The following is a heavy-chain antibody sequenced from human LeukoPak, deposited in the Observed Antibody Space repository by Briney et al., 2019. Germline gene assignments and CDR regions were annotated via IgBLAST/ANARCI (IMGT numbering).Heavy chain of an antibody. J-gene: IGHJ4*02. CDR2: LRGNGDT. V-gene: IGHV3-23*01. CDR3: AKASWVSNVDAVL. D-gene: IGHD1-1*01. Sequence: GGSLTLSCVASGFTFSTYAMSWVREAPAGGLEWVSSLRGNGDTFYAESVKGRFTLSRDESRNMVFLHLNKLRVEDTAIYYCAKASWVSNVDAVLWGQGTVVTVSS. CDR1: GFTFSTYA.